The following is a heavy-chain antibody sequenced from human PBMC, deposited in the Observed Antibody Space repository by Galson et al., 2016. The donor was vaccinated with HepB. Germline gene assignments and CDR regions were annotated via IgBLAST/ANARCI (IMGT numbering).Heavy chain of an antibody. V-gene: IGHV3-30*03. Sequence: SLRLSCAASEFTFSTYDMHWVRQAPGKGLEWVALISYDGSNKFYADSVKGRFTISRDNSRNTLDLQMNSLKPEDTAVYYCATRKGDCTGGACLPWGQGTLVTVSS. CDR2: ISYDGSNK. CDR1: EFTFSTYD. D-gene: IGHD2-8*02. J-gene: IGHJ5*02. CDR3: ATRKGDCTGGACLP.